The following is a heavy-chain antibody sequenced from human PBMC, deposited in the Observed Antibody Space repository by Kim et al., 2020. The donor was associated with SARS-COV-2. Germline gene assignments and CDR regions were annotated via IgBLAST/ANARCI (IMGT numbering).Heavy chain of an antibody. V-gene: IGHV4-34*01. CDR3: ARAHYRWFDS. CDR2: INHSGST. CDR1: GGSFSSYC. J-gene: IGHJ5*01. Sequence: SETLSLTCAVYGGSFSSYCWSWIRQRPGKGLEWIGEINHSGSTNYNPSLTSRVTISVYTSKNQFSLELSAVTAADTAVYYCARAHYRWFDSWGQGTLVTVSS. D-gene: IGHD4-4*01.